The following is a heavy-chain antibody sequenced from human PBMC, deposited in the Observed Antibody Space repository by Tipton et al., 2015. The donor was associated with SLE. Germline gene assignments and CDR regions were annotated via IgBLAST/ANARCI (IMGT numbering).Heavy chain of an antibody. V-gene: IGHV1-46*01. CDR1: GYTFTTYY. CDR3: ARQHDYGDSSFGY. Sequence: QVQLVQSGAEVKKPGASVKLSCMASGYTFTTYYIHWVRQAPGQGLEWMAIINPSSGDTTYAHNFQGRVTMTRDTSTGTVYMELNSLRSEDTAVYYCARQHDYGDSSFGYWGQGTLVTVSS. CDR2: INPSSGDT. D-gene: IGHD4-17*01. J-gene: IGHJ4*02.